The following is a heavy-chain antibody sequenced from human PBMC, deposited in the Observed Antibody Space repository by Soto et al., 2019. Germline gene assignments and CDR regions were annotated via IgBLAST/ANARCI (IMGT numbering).Heavy chain of an antibody. CDR2: IYHSGST. Sequence: QVQLRESGPGLVKPSGTLSLTCAVSGGSISSTNWWTWVRQSPGKGLEWIGEIYHSGSTNYNPSLRGRVTMSMGKSDHQISLRMRYMAAADTAVYFCATLPPRIGVRVLPSPTWGQGTLVTVSS. CDR3: ATLPPRIGVRVLPSPT. J-gene: IGHJ5*02. CDR1: GGSISSTNW. V-gene: IGHV4-4*02. D-gene: IGHD3-3*01.